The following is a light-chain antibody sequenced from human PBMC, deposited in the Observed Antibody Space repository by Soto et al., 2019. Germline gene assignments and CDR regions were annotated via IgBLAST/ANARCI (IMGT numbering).Light chain of an antibody. V-gene: IGKV3-20*01. CDR3: QQYGSSPWT. CDR1: QSVSSSF. CDR2: GAS. Sequence: EIVLTQSPGTLSLSPGERATLSCRASQSVSSSFLAWYQQKPGQAPRLLIYGASSRATGIPDRFSGCGSGTDFTLTISRLEPEDFAVYYCQQYGSSPWTFGQGTTVEIK. J-gene: IGKJ1*01.